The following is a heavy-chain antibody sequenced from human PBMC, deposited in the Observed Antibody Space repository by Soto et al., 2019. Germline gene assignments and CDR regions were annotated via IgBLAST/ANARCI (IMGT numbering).Heavy chain of an antibody. CDR2: VSSSGGGT. D-gene: IGHD3-22*01. J-gene: IGHJ3*02. CDR1: GFTFSRNA. CDR3: ANWNYYDTSGYRHDAFDI. Sequence: EAQLLESGGGLVQPGGSLRLSCAASGFTFSRNAMSWVRQAPGKGLEWVSAVSSSGGGTFYAESVKGRFPISRDNTKNTLFLQMDSLRGDDTALYYCANWNYYDTSGYRHDAFDIWGQGTMVTVSS. V-gene: IGHV3-23*01.